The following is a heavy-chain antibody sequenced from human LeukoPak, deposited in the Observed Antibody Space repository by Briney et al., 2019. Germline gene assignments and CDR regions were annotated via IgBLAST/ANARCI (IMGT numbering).Heavy chain of an antibody. CDR1: GFTFSSYG. CDR2: VSYDESHK. V-gene: IGHV3-30*12. J-gene: IGHJ4*02. Sequence: GGSLRLSCAASGFTFSSYGMHWVRQAPGKGLEWVAVVSYDESHKYYADSVKGRFTISRDNAKNSLSLQLNSLRAEDTAVYYCTRDRIVASIIGYYFDSWGQGTLVTVSS. D-gene: IGHD5-12*01. CDR3: TRDRIVASIIGYYFDS.